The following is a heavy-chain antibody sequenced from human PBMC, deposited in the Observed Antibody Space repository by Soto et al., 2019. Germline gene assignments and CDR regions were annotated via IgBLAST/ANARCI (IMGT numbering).Heavy chain of an antibody. Sequence: ASVKVSCKVSGYTLTELSMHWVRQAPGKGLDWMGGFDPEDGKIGYVQKFQGRVTMTSNTSISTAYMELSSLRSEDTAVYYCARATDTAMVPYYYYYGMDVWGQGTTVTVSS. CDR1: GYTLTELS. J-gene: IGHJ6*02. CDR3: ARATDTAMVPYYYYYGMDV. D-gene: IGHD5-18*01. CDR2: FDPEDGKI. V-gene: IGHV1-24*01.